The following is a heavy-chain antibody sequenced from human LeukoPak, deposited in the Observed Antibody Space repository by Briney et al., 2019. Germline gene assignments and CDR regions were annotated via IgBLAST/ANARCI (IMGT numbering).Heavy chain of an antibody. CDR1: GYTFTGYY. CDR3: ARDRRSGYNWKIPDY. CDR2: INPSGGST. D-gene: IGHD1-20*01. V-gene: IGHV1-46*01. J-gene: IGHJ4*02. Sequence: ASVKVSCKASGYTFTGYYMHWVRQAPGQGLEWMGIINPSGGSTSYAQKFQGRVTMTRDTSTSTVYMELSSLRSEDTAVYYCARDRRSGYNWKIPDYWGQGTLVTVSS.